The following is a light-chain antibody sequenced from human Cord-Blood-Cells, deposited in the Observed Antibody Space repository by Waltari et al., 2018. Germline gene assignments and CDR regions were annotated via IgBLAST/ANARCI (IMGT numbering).Light chain of an antibody. CDR2: EVS. CDR1: QSLLHSDGKTY. Sequence: DIVMTQTPLSLSVTPGQPASIFCKSSQSLLHSDGKTYLYWYLQKPGQSPQLLIYEVSNRVSGVPDRFSGSGSGTDFTLKISRVEAEDVGVYYCMQSIQLPITFGQGTRLEIK. CDR3: MQSIQLPIT. J-gene: IGKJ5*01. V-gene: IGKV2D-29*02.